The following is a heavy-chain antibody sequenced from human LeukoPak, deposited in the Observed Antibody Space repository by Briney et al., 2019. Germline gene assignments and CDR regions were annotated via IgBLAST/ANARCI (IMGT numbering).Heavy chain of an antibody. Sequence: GGSLRLSCAASGFTFSNYNMNSVRQAPGKGVEWVSSISSGSSYIYYPDSVKGRFTISRDNAKNSLYLQMNSLRAENTAVFYCALQRDAAFDIWGQGTMVTVSS. V-gene: IGHV3-21*01. CDR2: ISSGSSYI. CDR1: GFTFSNYN. J-gene: IGHJ3*02. D-gene: IGHD2-15*01. CDR3: ALQRDAAFDI.